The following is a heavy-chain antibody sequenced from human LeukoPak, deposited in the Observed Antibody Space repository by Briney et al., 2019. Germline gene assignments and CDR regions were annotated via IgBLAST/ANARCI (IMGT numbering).Heavy chain of an antibody. CDR3: ARIPRGYYYYYMDV. D-gene: IGHD2-2*02. CDR1: GYTFTSYA. CDR2: IIPIFGTA. J-gene: IGHJ6*03. Sequence: ASVKVSCKASGYTFTSYAMNWVRQAPGQGLEWMGGIIPIFGTANYAQKFQGRVTITADKSTSTAYMELSSLRSEDTAVYYCARIPRGYYYYYMDVWGKGTTVTVSS. V-gene: IGHV1-69*06.